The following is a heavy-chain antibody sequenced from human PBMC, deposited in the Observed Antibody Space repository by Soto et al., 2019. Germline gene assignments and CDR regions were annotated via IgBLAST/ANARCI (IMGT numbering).Heavy chain of an antibody. Sequence: SETLSLTCTVSGGSISSYYWSWIRQPPGKGLEWIGYIYYSGSTNYNPSLKSRVTISVDTSENQFSLKLSSVTAADTAVYYCARVSYDILTGYYLYIDYWGQGTLVTVSS. CDR1: GGSISSYY. CDR2: IYYSGST. J-gene: IGHJ4*02. D-gene: IGHD3-9*01. CDR3: ARVSYDILTGYYLYIDY. V-gene: IGHV4-59*01.